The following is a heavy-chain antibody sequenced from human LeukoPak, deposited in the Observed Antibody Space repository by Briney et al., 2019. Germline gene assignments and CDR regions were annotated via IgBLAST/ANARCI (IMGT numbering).Heavy chain of an antibody. Sequence: PSETLSLTCTVSGCTISSNSYYWVWLPPPPGKEREWIGSIYYSGSTNYNPSLKSRVSISVDTSKNQFSLKLSSVTAADTAVYYCARAGVVILFDYWGQGTLVTVSS. CDR1: GCTISSNSYY. D-gene: IGHD3-3*01. J-gene: IGHJ4*02. CDR3: ARAGVVILFDY. CDR2: IYYSGST. V-gene: IGHV4-39*07.